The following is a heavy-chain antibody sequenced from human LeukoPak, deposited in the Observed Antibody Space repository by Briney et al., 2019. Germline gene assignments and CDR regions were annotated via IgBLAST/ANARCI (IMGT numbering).Heavy chain of an antibody. CDR3: ARALWELRSSAYFDH. CDR2: ISGSSSYI. Sequence: GGSLRLSCAASGFTFSTYIMNWVRQAPGKGLEWVSSISGSSSYIYYADSMKGRFTVSRDNAKSSLYLQMNSLRDEDTAIYFCARALWELRSSAYFDHWGQGTLVTVSS. CDR1: GFTFSTYI. J-gene: IGHJ4*02. V-gene: IGHV3-21*06. D-gene: IGHD1-26*01.